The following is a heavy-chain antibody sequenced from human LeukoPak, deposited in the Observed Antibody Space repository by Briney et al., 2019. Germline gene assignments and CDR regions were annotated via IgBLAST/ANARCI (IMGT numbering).Heavy chain of an antibody. J-gene: IGHJ4*02. CDR1: GFTFSSYA. CDR2: ISYDGSNK. Sequence: GGSLRLSCAASGFTFSSYAMHWVRQAPGKGLEWVAVISYDGSNKYYADSVKGRFTISRDNSKNTLYLQMNSLRAEDTAVYYCARDILIAVAGAFDHWGQGTLVTVSS. CDR3: ARDILIAVAGAFDH. V-gene: IGHV3-30-3*01. D-gene: IGHD6-19*01.